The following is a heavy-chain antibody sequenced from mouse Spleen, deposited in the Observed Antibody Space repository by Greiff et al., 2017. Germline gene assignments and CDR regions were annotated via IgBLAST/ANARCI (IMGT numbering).Heavy chain of an antibody. D-gene: IGHD2-14*01. CDR1: GYTFTSYW. J-gene: IGHJ3*01. CDR3: ARDGGYRYHFAY. Sequence: QVQLQQPGAELVKPGASVKVSCKASGYTFTSYWMHWVKQRPGQGLEWIGRIHPSDSYTNYNQKFKGKATLTVDKSSSTAYMQLSSLTSEDSAVYYCARDGGYRYHFAYWGQGTLVTVSA. V-gene: IGHV1-74*01. CDR2: IHPSDSYT.